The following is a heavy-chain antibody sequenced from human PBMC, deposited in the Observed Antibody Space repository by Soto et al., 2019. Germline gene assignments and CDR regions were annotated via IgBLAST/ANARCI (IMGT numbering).Heavy chain of an antibody. J-gene: IGHJ6*02. Sequence: RRLSCAASGFTFSSYAMSWVRQAPGKGLEWVSAISGSGGSTYYADSVKGRFTISRDNSKNTLYLQMNSLRAEDTAVYYCARDIVLMVYAIPPGFRGMDVWGQGTTVTVSS. CDR1: GFTFSSYA. D-gene: IGHD2-8*01. V-gene: IGHV3-23*01. CDR3: ARDIVLMVYAIPPGFRGMDV. CDR2: ISGSGGST.